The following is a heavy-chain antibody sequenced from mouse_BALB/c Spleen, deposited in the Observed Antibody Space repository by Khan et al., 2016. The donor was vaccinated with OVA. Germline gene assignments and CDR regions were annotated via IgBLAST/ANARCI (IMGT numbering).Heavy chain of an antibody. D-gene: IGHD2-14*01. V-gene: IGHV1-4*01. Sequence: VQLVESGAELARPGASVKMSCKASGYTCTSYTIHWIKKRPGQGLEWIGYINPSNGYTNYNQKFKDTATLTTDKSSNTAYLQLSSLTSDDSAVYNCVRDGAYHRNDGWFAYWGQGTLVTVSA. J-gene: IGHJ3*01. CDR3: VRDGAYHRNDGWFAY. CDR1: GYTCTSYT. CDR2: INPSNGYT.